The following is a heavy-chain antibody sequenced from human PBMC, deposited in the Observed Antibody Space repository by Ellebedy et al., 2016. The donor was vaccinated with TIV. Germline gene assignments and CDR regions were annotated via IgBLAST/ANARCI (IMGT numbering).Heavy chain of an antibody. CDR1: GYTFTDYG. CDR3: ARDQPGCTTHNCYFPSDY. V-gene: IGHV1-18*01. J-gene: IGHJ4*02. CDR2: ISADNGNA. D-gene: IGHD2-21*01. Sequence: AASVKVSCKASGYTFTDYGITWVRQAPGQGLEWMGWISADNGNANYAQSFQGRVTMTTDTSTSTAYMELRSLRSDDTAVYYCARDQPGCTTHNCYFPSDYWGQGTLVTASS.